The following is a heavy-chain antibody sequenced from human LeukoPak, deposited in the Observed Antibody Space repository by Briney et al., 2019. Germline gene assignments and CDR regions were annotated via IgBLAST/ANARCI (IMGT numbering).Heavy chain of an antibody. CDR3: AREPLWSGYSGAFDI. V-gene: IGHV1-69*13. J-gene: IGHJ3*02. CDR1: GGTFSSYA. CDR2: IIPIFGTA. Sequence: ASVKVSCKASGGTFSSYAISWVRQAPGQGLEWMGGIIPIFGTANYAQKFQGRVTITADESTSTAYMELSSLRSDDTAVYYCAREPLWSGYSGAFDIWGQGTMVTVSS. D-gene: IGHD3-3*01.